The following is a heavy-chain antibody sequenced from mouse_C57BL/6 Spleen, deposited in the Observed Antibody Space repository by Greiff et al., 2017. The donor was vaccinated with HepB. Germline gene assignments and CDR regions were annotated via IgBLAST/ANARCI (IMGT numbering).Heavy chain of an antibody. CDR1: GYTFTSYW. V-gene: IGHV1-55*01. CDR2: IYPGSGST. CDR3: ARCFGYQGYFDV. J-gene: IGHJ1*03. Sequence: VQLQQPGAELVKPGASVKMSCKASGYTFTSYWITWVKQRPGQGLEWIGDIYPGSGSTNYNEKFKSKATLTVDTSSSTAYMQLSSLTSEDSAVYYCARCFGYQGYFDVWGTGTTVTVSS. D-gene: IGHD1-2*01.